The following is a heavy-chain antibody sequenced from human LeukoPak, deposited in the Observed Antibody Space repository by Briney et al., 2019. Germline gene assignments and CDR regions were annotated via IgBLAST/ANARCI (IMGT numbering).Heavy chain of an antibody. CDR3: AKYGPQDSGSSHFDY. CDR2: IRDSGSST. J-gene: IGHJ4*02. D-gene: IGHD1-26*01. Sequence: GGSLRLSCAASGFTFSSYAMSWVRQAPGEGLEWVSAIRDSGSSTHYADSVKGRFTTSRDNSKNTLFLQMNSLRAEDTAIYYCAKYGPQDSGSSHFDYWGQGALVTVSS. CDR1: GFTFSSYA. V-gene: IGHV3-23*01.